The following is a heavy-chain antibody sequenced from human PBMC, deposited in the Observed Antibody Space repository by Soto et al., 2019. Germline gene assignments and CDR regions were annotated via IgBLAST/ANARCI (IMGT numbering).Heavy chain of an antibody. J-gene: IGHJ4*02. V-gene: IGHV3-30*18. CDR2: ISYEGRIQ. CDR1: GFTFSSYG. CDR3: VKEGTTKRSYYFDF. D-gene: IGHD1-26*01. Sequence: GGSLRLSCAASGFTFSSYGMQWVRQAPGKGLEWVAVISYEGRIQYYADSVKGRFTISRDNSKDTLSLQMNSLRADDTAIYYCVKEGTTKRSYYFDFWGQGTLVTVSS.